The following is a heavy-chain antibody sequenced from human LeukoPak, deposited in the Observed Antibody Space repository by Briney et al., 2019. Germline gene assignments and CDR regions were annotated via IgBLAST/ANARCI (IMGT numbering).Heavy chain of an antibody. CDR3: AKEAAAGTGGAFDI. Sequence: GGSLRLSCAASGFTVSSNYMSWVRQAPGKGLEWVSVIYSGGSTYYADSVKGRFTISRDNSKNTLYLQMNSLRAEDTAVYYCAKEAAAGTGGAFDIWGQGTMVTVSS. V-gene: IGHV3-66*01. J-gene: IGHJ3*02. D-gene: IGHD6-13*01. CDR1: GFTVSSNY. CDR2: IYSGGST.